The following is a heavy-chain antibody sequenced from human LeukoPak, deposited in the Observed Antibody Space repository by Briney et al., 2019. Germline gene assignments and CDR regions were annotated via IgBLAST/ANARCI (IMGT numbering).Heavy chain of an antibody. CDR2: ISSSSSSYI. CDR3: ARETSMIRGVIYAFDI. J-gene: IGHJ3*02. Sequence: KPGGSLRLSCAASGFTFSSCSMNWVRQAPGKGLEWVSSISSSSSSYIYYADSVKGRFTISRDNAKNSLYLQMNSLRAEDTAVYYCARETSMIRGVIYAFDIWGQGTMVTVSS. D-gene: IGHD3-10*01. CDR1: GFTFSSCS. V-gene: IGHV3-21*01.